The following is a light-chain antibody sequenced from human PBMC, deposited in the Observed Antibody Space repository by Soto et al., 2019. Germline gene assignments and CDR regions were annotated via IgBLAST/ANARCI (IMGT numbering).Light chain of an antibody. V-gene: IGLV2-14*01. CDR1: SSDVGGYNY. CDR2: DVS. J-gene: IGLJ1*01. CDR3: RSYTRRSTCV. Sequence: QSALTQPASVSGSPGQSITISCTGTSSDVGGYNYVSWYQQHPGKAPKLMIYDVSNRPSGVSNRFSGSKSGNTASLTISGLQAEDGADYYGRSYTRRSTCVFGTGTKVTVL.